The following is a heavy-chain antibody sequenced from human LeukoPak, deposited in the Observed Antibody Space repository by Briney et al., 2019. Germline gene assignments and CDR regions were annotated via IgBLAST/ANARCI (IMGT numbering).Heavy chain of an antibody. J-gene: IGHJ4*02. V-gene: IGHV3-15*01. CDR1: GFTFSSYW. Sequence: GGSLRLSCAASGFTFSSYWMSWVRQAPGKGLEWVGRIKSKTDGGTTDYAAPVKGRFTISRDDSKNTLYLQMNSLKTEDTAVYYCTTVSWSPHFPGDDIFVYWGQGTLVTVSS. CDR2: IKSKTDGGTT. D-gene: IGHD2-21*01. CDR3: TTVSWSPHFPGDDIFVY.